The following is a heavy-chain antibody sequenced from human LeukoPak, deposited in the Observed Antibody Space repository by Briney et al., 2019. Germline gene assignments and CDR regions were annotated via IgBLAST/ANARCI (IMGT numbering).Heavy chain of an antibody. Sequence: GASVKVSCKASGYTFTGYYMHWVRQAPGQGLEWMGWINPSSGGTNYAQKFQGRVTMTRDTSISTAYMELSRLRSDDTAVYYCARVTAVAGTRLIDYWGQGTLVTVSS. CDR2: INPSSGGT. J-gene: IGHJ4*02. CDR1: GYTFTGYY. D-gene: IGHD6-19*01. V-gene: IGHV1-2*02. CDR3: ARVTAVAGTRLIDY.